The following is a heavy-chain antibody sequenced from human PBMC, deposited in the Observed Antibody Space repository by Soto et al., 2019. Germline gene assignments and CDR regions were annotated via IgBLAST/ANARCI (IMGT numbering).Heavy chain of an antibody. J-gene: IGHJ5*02. Sequence: QVQLQQWGAGLLKPSETLSLTCAVYGGSFSGYYWSWIRQPPGKGLEWIGEINHSGSTNYNPSLKCRVTISVDTSKNQFSLKLSSVTAADTAVYYCARGGNSSSWYLSWFDPWGQGTLVTVSS. CDR3: ARGGNSSSWYLSWFDP. CDR1: GGSFSGYY. V-gene: IGHV4-34*01. CDR2: INHSGST. D-gene: IGHD6-13*01.